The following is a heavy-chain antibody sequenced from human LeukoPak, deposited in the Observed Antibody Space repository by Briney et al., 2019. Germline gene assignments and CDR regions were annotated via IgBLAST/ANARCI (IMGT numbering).Heavy chain of an antibody. Sequence: GGSLRLSCAASGFTFSSYSMSWVRQAPGKGLEWVSSISSSSSYIYYADSVKGRFTISRDNAKNSLYLQMNSLRAEDTAVYYCARDHSDSSGYPLPFDYWGQGTLVTVSS. J-gene: IGHJ4*02. CDR1: GFTFSSYS. V-gene: IGHV3-21*01. CDR3: ARDHSDSSGYPLPFDY. CDR2: ISSSSSYI. D-gene: IGHD3-22*01.